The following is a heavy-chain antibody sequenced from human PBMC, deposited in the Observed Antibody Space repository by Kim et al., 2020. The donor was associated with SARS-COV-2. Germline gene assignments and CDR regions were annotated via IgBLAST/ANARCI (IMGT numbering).Heavy chain of an antibody. D-gene: IGHD3-10*01. J-gene: IGHJ6*03. V-gene: IGHV4-30-2*05. Sequence: HKSRVTISVDTSKNHFTLKLSSVAAADTAVYYCARSIGGVNRHYYYMDVWGKGTTVTVSS. CDR3: ARSIGGVNRHYYYMDV.